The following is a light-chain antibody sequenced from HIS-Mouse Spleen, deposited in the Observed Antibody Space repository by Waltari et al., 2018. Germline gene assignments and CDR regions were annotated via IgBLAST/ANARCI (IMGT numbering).Light chain of an antibody. CDR3: CSYAGSSTWV. Sequence: QSALTQPSSVSGSPGQSITIACTGTSSYVGLYNLVPWYQQHPGKAPKLMIYEGSKRPSGVSNRFSGSKSGNTASLTISGLQAEDEADYYCCSYAGSSTWVFGGGTKLTVL. V-gene: IGLV2-23*01. J-gene: IGLJ3*02. CDR2: EGS. CDR1: SSYVGLYNL.